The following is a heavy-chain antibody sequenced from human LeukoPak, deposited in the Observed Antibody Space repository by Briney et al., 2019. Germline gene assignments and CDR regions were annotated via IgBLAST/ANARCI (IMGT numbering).Heavy chain of an antibody. CDR1: GGTFSSYA. Sequence: SVKVSCKASGGTFSSYAISWVRQAPGQGLEWMGGIIPIFGTANYAQKFRGRVTITTDESTSTAYMELSSLRSEDTAVYYCAREMGGYCSGGSCYNYFDYWGQGTLVTVSS. D-gene: IGHD2-15*01. V-gene: IGHV1-69*05. CDR3: AREMGGYCSGGSCYNYFDY. J-gene: IGHJ4*02. CDR2: IIPIFGTA.